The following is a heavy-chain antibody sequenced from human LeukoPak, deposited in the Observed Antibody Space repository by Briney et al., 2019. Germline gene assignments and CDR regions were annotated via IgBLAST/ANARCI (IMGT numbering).Heavy chain of an antibody. J-gene: IGHJ4*02. D-gene: IGHD6-13*01. CDR1: GGSISSYY. Sequence: PSETLSLTCTVSGGSISSYYWSWIRQPPGKGLEWTGYIYYSGSTNYNPSLKSRVTISVDTSKNQFSLKLSSVTAADTAVYYCARHRGSSWRDPFDYWGQGTLVTVSS. CDR3: ARHRGSSWRDPFDY. CDR2: IYYSGST. V-gene: IGHV4-59*08.